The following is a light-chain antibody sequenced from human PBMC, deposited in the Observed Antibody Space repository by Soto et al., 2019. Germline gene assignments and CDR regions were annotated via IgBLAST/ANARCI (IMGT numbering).Light chain of an antibody. CDR2: DAS. CDR3: QQFDSLPLS. V-gene: IGKV1-33*01. J-gene: IGKJ3*01. CDR1: QDISNY. Sequence: DIQMTQSPSSLSASVGDRVTITCQATQDISNYLNWYQQKPGRAPRLLIYDASNLETGVPSRFSGSGSGTDFTFTISSLQTEDIATYYCQQFDSLPLSFGPGTKVYF.